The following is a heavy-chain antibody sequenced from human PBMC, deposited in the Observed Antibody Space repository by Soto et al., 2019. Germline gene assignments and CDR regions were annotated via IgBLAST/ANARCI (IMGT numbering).Heavy chain of an antibody. CDR1: GGSFSGYY. CDR2: INHSGST. J-gene: IGHJ4*02. V-gene: IGHV4-34*01. Sequence: SETLSLTCAVYGGSFSGYYWSWIRQPPGKGLEWIGEINHSGSTNYNPSLKSRVTISVDTSKNQFSLNLSSVTAADTAVYYCARGPRYYDSSGYYRYWGQGTLVTVSS. CDR3: ARGPRYYDSSGYYRY. D-gene: IGHD3-22*01.